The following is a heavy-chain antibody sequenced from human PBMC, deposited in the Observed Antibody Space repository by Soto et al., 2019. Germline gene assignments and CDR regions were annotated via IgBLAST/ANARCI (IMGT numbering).Heavy chain of an antibody. D-gene: IGHD1-26*01. CDR3: ARDVGLLRYGMDV. CDR2: INPNSGNT. V-gene: IGHV1-2*04. Sequence: VASVKVSCKASGYTFTSYGISWVRQAPGQGLEWMGWINPNSGNTNYAQKFQGWVTMTRDTSISTAYMELSRLRSDDTAVYYCARDVGLLRYGMDVWGQGTTVTVSS. CDR1: GYTFTSYG. J-gene: IGHJ6*02.